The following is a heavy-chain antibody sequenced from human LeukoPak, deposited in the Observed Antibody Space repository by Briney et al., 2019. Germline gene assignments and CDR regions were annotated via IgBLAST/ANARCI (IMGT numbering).Heavy chain of an antibody. J-gene: IGHJ4*02. CDR1: EFSFSSYS. CDR3: ARVGVRFDY. V-gene: IGHV3-48*01. Sequence: PGGSLRLSCAASEFSFSSYSMNWVLQAPGKGLEWVSYISSSSSTIYYADSVKGRFTISRDNAKNSLYLQMNSLRAEDTAVYYCARVGVRFDYWGQGTLVTVSS. CDR2: ISSSSSTI. D-gene: IGHD3-16*02.